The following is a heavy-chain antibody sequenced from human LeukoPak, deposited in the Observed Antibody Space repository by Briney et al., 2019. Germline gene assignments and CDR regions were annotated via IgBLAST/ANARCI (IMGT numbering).Heavy chain of an antibody. Sequence: PSETLSLTCTVSGGSISSNDYYWGWIRQPPGRGLEWIGNIYYSGSTFYNPSLKSRVTISVDTSKNQFSLKLSSVTAADTAVYYCARRVIVATLDYWGQGILVTVSS. V-gene: IGHV4-39*01. CDR2: IYYSGST. CDR1: GGSISSNDYY. CDR3: ARRVIVATLDY. D-gene: IGHD5-12*01. J-gene: IGHJ4*02.